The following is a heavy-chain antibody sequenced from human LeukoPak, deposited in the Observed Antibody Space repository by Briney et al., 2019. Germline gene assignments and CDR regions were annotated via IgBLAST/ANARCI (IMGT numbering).Heavy chain of an antibody. D-gene: IGHD2-8*01. J-gene: IGHJ4*02. CDR3: ARKNGLDY. CDR2: NRSSGLTI. Sequence: GGSLRLSCAPSGFIFSSYDMNWARQAPGKGREWVSHNRSSGLTIYYTDSVKGRFTISRDNAKNSLYLQMHSLRAEDTAVYCCARKNGLDYWGQGTMVIVSS. CDR1: GFIFSSYD. V-gene: IGHV3-48*03.